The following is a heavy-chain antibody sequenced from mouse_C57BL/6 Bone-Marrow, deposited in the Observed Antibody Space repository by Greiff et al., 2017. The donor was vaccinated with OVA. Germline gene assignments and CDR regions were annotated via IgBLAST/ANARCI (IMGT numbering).Heavy chain of an antibody. J-gene: IGHJ4*01. CDR3: AHYASHHCYCAIDY. D-gene: IGHD1-1*01. CDR2: IYPGSGST. V-gene: IGHV1-55*01. CDR1: GYTFTSYW. Sequence: VQLQQPGAELVKPGASVKMSCKASGYTFTSYWITWVKQRPGQGLEWIGDIYPGSGSTNYNEKFKSKATLTVDTSSSTAYMQLSSLTSEDSAVYYCAHYASHHCYCAIDYWGQGTSVTVSS.